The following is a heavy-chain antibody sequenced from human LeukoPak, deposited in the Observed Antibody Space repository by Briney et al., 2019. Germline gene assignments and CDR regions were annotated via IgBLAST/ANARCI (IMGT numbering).Heavy chain of an antibody. V-gene: IGHV3-30-3*01. D-gene: IGHD4-17*01. Sequence: GRPLRLSCAASGFTFSSYAMHWVRQAPGKGLEWVAVISYDGSNKYYADSVKGRFTISRDNSKNTLYLQMNSLRAEDTAVYYCASPRRYGDPWYFDYWGQGTLVTVSS. CDR1: GFTFSSYA. CDR2: ISYDGSNK. CDR3: ASPRRYGDPWYFDY. J-gene: IGHJ4*02.